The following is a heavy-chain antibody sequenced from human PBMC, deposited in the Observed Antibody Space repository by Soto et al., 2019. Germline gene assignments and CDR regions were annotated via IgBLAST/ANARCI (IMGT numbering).Heavy chain of an antibody. CDR1: GYSFTSYW. Sequence: PGESLKISCKGSGYSFTSYWISWVRQMPGKGLEWMGRIDPSDSYTNYSPSFQGHVTISADKSISTAYLQWSSRKASDTAMYYCARPLRTYYYDSRLVWFDPWGQGTLVTVSS. J-gene: IGHJ5*02. V-gene: IGHV5-10-1*01. D-gene: IGHD3-22*01. CDR3: ARPLRTYYYDSRLVWFDP. CDR2: IDPSDSYT.